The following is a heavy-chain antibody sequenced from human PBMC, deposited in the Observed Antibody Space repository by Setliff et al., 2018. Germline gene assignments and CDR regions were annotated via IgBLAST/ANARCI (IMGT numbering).Heavy chain of an antibody. CDR1: GYAFNNYG. CDR3: SRLVRYCTTTTCQTLSGAEH. CDR2: INGYNGNT. Sequence: ASVKVSCKASGYAFNNYGIAWVRQAPGQGLEWMGWINGYNGNTFYAPKLQGRLTMTTDASTATAYMELRSLRSDDTAIYFCSRLVRYCTTTTCQTLSGAEHWGQGTLVTVS. J-gene: IGHJ4*02. D-gene: IGHD2-8*01. V-gene: IGHV1-18*01.